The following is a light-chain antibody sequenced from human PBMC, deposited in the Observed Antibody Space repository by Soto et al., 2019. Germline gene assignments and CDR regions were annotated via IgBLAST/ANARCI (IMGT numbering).Light chain of an antibody. CDR1: QNLRSS. CDR3: RQYGSSPLT. V-gene: IGKV3-15*01. CDR2: GAS. J-gene: IGKJ5*01. Sequence: VMTQSPATLAVSPGERATLSCSASQNLRSSLAWYQQKPGQAPRLLIYGASTRDTGIPARFSGSGSGTDFTLTISRLEPEDFAVYYCRQYGSSPLTFGQGTRLEIK.